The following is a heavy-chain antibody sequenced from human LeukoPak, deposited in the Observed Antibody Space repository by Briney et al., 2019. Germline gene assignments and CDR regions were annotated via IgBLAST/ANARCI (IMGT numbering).Heavy chain of an antibody. J-gene: IGHJ6*03. CDR2: IKQDGSEK. Sequence: GGSLRLSCAASGFTFSSYWMSWVRQAPGKGLEWVANIKQDGSEKYYVDSVKGRFTISRDNAKNSLYLQMNSLRAEDTAVYYCAREGIAAAQPMDVWGKGTTVTVSS. V-gene: IGHV3-7*01. D-gene: IGHD6-13*01. CDR1: GFTFSSYW. CDR3: AREGIAAAQPMDV.